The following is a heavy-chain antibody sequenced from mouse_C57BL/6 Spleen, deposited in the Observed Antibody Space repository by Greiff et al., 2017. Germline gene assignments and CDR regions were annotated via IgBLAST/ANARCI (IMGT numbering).Heavy chain of an antibody. Sequence: LVGSGGGLLKPGGSLKLSCAASGFTFGSYTMSWFRQTPEKRLEWVATISGGGGNTYYPDSVKGRFTISRDNAKNPLYLQMSSLRSEDTALYCCARHHYYGSSYDAMDYWGQGTSVTVSS. CDR1: GFTFGSYT. J-gene: IGHJ4*01. D-gene: IGHD1-1*01. CDR2: ISGGGGNT. V-gene: IGHV5-9*01. CDR3: ARHHYYGSSYDAMDY.